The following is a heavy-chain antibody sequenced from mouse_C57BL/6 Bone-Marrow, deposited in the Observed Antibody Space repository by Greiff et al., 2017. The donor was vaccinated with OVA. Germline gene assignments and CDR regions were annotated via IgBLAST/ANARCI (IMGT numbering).Heavy chain of an antibody. D-gene: IGHD2-4*01. CDR3: TRENDYGERRRYAMDY. Sequence: EVQRVESGEGLVKPGGSLKLSCAASGFTFSSYAMSWVRQTPEKRLEWVAYISSGGDYIYYADTVKGRFTISRDNARNTLYLQMSSLKSEDTAMYYCTRENDYGERRRYAMDYWGQGTSVTVSS. J-gene: IGHJ4*01. CDR1: GFTFSSYA. V-gene: IGHV5-9-1*02. CDR2: ISSGGDYI.